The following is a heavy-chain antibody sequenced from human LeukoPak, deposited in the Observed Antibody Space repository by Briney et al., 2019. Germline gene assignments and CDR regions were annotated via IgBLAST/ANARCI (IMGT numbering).Heavy chain of an antibody. CDR1: GYTFAAYG. CDR3: ARAGLSRYFDWSRPSGFYYGMDV. V-gene: IGHV1-18*01. J-gene: IGHJ6*02. Sequence: ASVKVSCKASGYTFAAYGITWVRQAPGQGLEWMGWINTDKGDKKYAQTFQGRVTMTTDTSTSTAYMDLRSLRSDDTAVYYCARAGLSRYFDWSRPSGFYYGMDVWGQGTTVIVSS. D-gene: IGHD3-9*01. CDR2: INTDKGDK.